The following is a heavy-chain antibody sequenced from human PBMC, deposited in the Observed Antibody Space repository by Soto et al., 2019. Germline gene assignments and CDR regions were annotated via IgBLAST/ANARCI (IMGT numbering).Heavy chain of an antibody. J-gene: IGHJ3*02. V-gene: IGHV3-66*01. D-gene: IGHD5-18*01. CDR2: IYSGGST. Sequence: EVQLVESGGGLVQPGGSLRLSCAASGFTVSSNYMSWVRQAPGKGLEWVSVIYSGGSTYYADSVKDRFTISRYNSKNTPYLQTHSLRAEDKAVYYYARGGNSYGTGAFDIWGQGTMVTVSS. CDR3: ARGGNSYGTGAFDI. CDR1: GFTVSSNY.